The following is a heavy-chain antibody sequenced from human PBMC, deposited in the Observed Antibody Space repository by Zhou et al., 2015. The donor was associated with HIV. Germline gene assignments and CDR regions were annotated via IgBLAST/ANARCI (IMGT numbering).Heavy chain of an antibody. CDR2: IIPILGIA. Sequence: QVQLVQSGAEVKKPGSSVKVSCKASGGTFSSYTISWVRQAPGQGLEWMGRIIPILGIANYAQKFQGRVTITADKSTSTAYMELSSLRSEDTAVYYCAREGYDFWSGYPSALYYWGQGTLVTVSS. CDR3: AREGYDFWSGYPSALYY. J-gene: IGHJ4*02. D-gene: IGHD3-3*01. CDR1: GGTFSSYT. V-gene: IGHV1-69*02.